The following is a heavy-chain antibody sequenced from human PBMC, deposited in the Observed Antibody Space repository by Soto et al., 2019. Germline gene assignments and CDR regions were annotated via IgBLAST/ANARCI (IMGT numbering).Heavy chain of an antibody. V-gene: IGHV4-59*01. D-gene: IGHD2-15*01. Sequence: SETLSLTCTVSGGSISSYYWSWIRQPPGKGLEWIGYIYYSGSTNYNPSLKSRVTISVDTSKNQFSLKLSSVTAADTAVYYCARLVRYCSGGSCFPNWFDPWGQGTLVTVS. CDR1: GGSISSYY. CDR2: IYYSGST. CDR3: ARLVRYCSGGSCFPNWFDP. J-gene: IGHJ5*02.